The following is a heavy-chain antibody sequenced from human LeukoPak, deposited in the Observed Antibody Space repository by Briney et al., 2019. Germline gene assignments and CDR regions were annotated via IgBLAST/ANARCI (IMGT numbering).Heavy chain of an antibody. D-gene: IGHD6-13*01. Sequence: GGSLRLSCAASGFTFSSYGMHWVRQAPGKGLEWMAVISYDGSNKYYADSVKGRFTISRDNSKNTLYLQMNSLRAEDTAVYYCAKDMGSSWYYFDYWGQGTLVTVSS. V-gene: IGHV3-30*18. CDR1: GFTFSSYG. CDR2: ISYDGSNK. CDR3: AKDMGSSWYYFDY. J-gene: IGHJ4*02.